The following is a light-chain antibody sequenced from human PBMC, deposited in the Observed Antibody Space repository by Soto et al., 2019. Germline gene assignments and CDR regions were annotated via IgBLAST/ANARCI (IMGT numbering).Light chain of an antibody. CDR2: GAS. J-gene: IGKJ1*01. Sequence: EVVLSQSPGTLSLSPGERAPLYCRTSQSVGNNYLAWYQQKPGQAPRLLIYGASSRATGIPDRFSGSGSGTDFTLTISRLEPEDFAVYYCQQYGVSSWPFGQ. CDR3: QQYGVSSWP. V-gene: IGKV3-20*01. CDR1: QSVGNNY.